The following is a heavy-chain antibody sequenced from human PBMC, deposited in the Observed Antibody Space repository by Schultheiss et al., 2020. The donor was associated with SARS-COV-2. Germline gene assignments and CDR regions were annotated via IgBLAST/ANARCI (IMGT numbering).Heavy chain of an antibody. CDR1: GFTFSGYA. Sequence: GESLKISCAASGFTFSGYAMNWVRQAPGKGLLWVSRIGLDNTDTTYADSVKGRFTISRDNAKNSLYLQMNSLRAEDTAVYYCARVGLLGTMVRGWFDPWGQGTLVTVSS. CDR3: ARVGLLGTMVRGWFDP. D-gene: IGHD3-10*01. CDR2: IGLDNTDT. V-gene: IGHV3-74*03. J-gene: IGHJ5*02.